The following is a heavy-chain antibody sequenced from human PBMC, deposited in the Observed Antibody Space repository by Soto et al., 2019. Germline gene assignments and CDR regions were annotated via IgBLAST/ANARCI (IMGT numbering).Heavy chain of an antibody. D-gene: IGHD2-8*02. CDR3: ASGAPYWQYFEY. Sequence: SETLSLTCTVSGASISSDGYYWSWIRQHPGKGLEWIAYIYYSGFTYYNPSLKSRLTISRDTSKNQFSLKLSSVTAADTAVYYCASGAPYWQYFEYWGQGTRVTVSS. V-gene: IGHV4-31*03. J-gene: IGHJ4*02. CDR2: IYYSGFT. CDR1: GASISSDGYY.